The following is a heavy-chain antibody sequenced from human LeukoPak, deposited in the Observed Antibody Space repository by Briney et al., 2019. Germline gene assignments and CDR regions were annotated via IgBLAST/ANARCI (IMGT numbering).Heavy chain of an antibody. D-gene: IGHD1-14*01. CDR1: GVNFRYYS. CDR3: AKDITLPKAPCVQSSES. CDR2: INWRSDFI. J-gene: IGHJ4*03. V-gene: IGHV3-9*01. Sequence: PGRSLRLSCTGSGVNFRYYSRHWVRQAPGKGLEWVCGINWRSDFIAYADSVRGRFTISSDNANNYVYRQMSSPGPEDTALYYCAKDITLPKAPCVQSSESWGRGTVVTVSS.